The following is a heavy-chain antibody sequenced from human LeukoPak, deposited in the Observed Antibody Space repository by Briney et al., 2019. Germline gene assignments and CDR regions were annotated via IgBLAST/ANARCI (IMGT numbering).Heavy chain of an antibody. D-gene: IGHD4-23*01. Sequence: ASVKVSCKASGYTFTSYDINWVRQATGQGLEWMGWMNPNSGNTGYAQKFQGRVTMTRNTSISTAYMELSSLRSEDTAVYYCVRGRLRWYRDAFDIWGQGTMVTVSS. CDR3: VRGRLRWYRDAFDI. CDR2: MNPNSGNT. V-gene: IGHV1-8*01. J-gene: IGHJ3*02. CDR1: GYTFTSYD.